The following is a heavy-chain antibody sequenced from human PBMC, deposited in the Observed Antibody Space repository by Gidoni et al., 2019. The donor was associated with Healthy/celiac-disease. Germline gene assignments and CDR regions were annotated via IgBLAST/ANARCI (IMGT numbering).Heavy chain of an antibody. J-gene: IGHJ4*02. CDR3: ARDTYYYDSSGYYWTYYFDY. Sequence: EVQLVESGGGLVQPGGSLRLSCAASGFTVSTNYMSWVRQAPGKVLEWVSVIYSGGSTYYADSVKGRFTISRDNSKNTLYLQMNSLRAEDTAVYYCARDTYYYDSSGYYWTYYFDYWGQGTLVTVSS. V-gene: IGHV3-66*01. D-gene: IGHD3-22*01. CDR2: IYSGGST. CDR1: GFTVSTNY.